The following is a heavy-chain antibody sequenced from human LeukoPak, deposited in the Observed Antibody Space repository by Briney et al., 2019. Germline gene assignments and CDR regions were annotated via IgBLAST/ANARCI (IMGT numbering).Heavy chain of an antibody. J-gene: IGHJ4*02. CDR2: INHSGST. D-gene: IGHD3-3*01. CDR3: ARGPVDFWSGYYLTPFDY. V-gene: IGHV4-34*01. Sequence: KPSETLSLTCAVYGGSFSGYYWSWIRQPPGKGLEWIGEINHSGSTNYNPSLKSRVTISVDTSKNQFSLKLSSVTAADTAVYYCARGPVDFWSGYYLTPFDYWGQGTLVTVSS. CDR1: GGSFSGYY.